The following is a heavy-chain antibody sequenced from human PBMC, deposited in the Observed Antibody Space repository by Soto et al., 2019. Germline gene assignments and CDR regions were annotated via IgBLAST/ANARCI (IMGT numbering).Heavy chain of an antibody. CDR3: AGYSSGCYEDYFAY. Sequence: LETLSLTCAVYGGSFSGYYWSWIRQPPGKGLEWIGEINHSGSTNYNPSLKSRVTISVDTSKNQFSLKLSSVTAADTAVYYCAGYSSGCYEDYFAYWGQGTLVTVSS. J-gene: IGHJ4*02. CDR1: GGSFSGYY. CDR2: INHSGST. V-gene: IGHV4-34*01. D-gene: IGHD6-25*01.